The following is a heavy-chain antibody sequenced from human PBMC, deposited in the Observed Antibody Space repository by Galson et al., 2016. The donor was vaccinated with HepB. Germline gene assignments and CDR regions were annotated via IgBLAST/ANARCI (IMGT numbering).Heavy chain of an antibody. CDR1: GFSFRNYG. CDR3: VAGKEYFQH. Sequence: SLRLSCAASGFSFRNYGMHWVRQAPGKGLDWVSAISDDGTNKYYADSMKGRFTISRDNSKNTLSLQMNSLRAEDTAVYYCVAGKEYFQHWGQGTLVTVSP. CDR2: ISDDGTNK. D-gene: IGHD6-19*01. J-gene: IGHJ1*01. V-gene: IGHV3-30*03.